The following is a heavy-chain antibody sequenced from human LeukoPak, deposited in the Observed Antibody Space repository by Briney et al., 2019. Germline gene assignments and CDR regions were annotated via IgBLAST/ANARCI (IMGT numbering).Heavy chain of an antibody. Sequence: GGSLRLSCAASGFTFSGHWMSWVRQAPGKGLEWVANINQGGSDKYYVDSVKGRFTISRDNANGLLYLQMNSLRGEDTAVYYCTRDRSRAEDDWGQGTLVTVSS. D-gene: IGHD1-14*01. CDR2: INQGGSDK. V-gene: IGHV3-7*01. CDR1: GFTFSGHW. J-gene: IGHJ4*02. CDR3: TRDRSRAEDD.